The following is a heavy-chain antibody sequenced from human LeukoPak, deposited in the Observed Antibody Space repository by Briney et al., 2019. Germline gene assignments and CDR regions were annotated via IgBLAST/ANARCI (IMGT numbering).Heavy chain of an antibody. CDR3: AKGLAGFWSGYHNNWFDP. D-gene: IGHD3-3*01. Sequence: PGRSLRLSCAASGFTFDDYAMHWVRQAPGKGLEWVSGISWNSGSIGYADSVKGRFTISRDNAKNSLYLQMNSLRAEDTALYYCAKGLAGFWSGYHNNWFDPWGQGTLVTVSS. V-gene: IGHV3-9*01. CDR2: ISWNSGSI. J-gene: IGHJ5*02. CDR1: GFTFDDYA.